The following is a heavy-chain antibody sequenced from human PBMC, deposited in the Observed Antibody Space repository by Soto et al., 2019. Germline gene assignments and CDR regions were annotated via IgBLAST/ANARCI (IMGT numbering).Heavy chain of an antibody. CDR3: ARDSLWPFSSSSEPYYYYGMDV. Sequence: SVKLSCKASGGTFRSDTISWVRLAPGQGLEWMGRIIPILGIANYAQKFQGRVTITADNSKNTLYLQMNSLRAEDTAVYYCARDSLWPFSSSSEPYYYYGMDVWGQGTTVTVSS. CDR2: IIPILGIA. CDR1: GGTFRSDT. J-gene: IGHJ6*02. D-gene: IGHD6-6*01. V-gene: IGHV1-69*04.